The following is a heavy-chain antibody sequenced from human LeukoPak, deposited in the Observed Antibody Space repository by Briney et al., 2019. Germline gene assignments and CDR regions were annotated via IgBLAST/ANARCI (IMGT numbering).Heavy chain of an antibody. Sequence: SETLALTCRVSGGSISGHYWTWLRQPPGKGLEWIGQIHYTGKPDYNPSLKSRITISVDTSKNQVSLQVSSVTAADSAIYYCARFGVDYDMDVWGHGTTVTVFS. CDR3: ARFGVDYDMDV. D-gene: IGHD3-16*01. V-gene: IGHV4-59*11. CDR1: GGSISGHY. CDR2: IHYTGKP. J-gene: IGHJ6*02.